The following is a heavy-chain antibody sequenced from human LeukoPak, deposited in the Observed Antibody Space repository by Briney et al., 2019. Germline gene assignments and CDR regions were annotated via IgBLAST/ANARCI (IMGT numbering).Heavy chain of an antibody. CDR1: GFTFSSYA. CDR2: ISGSGGST. Sequence: TGGSLRLSCAASGFTFSSYAMSWVRQAPGKGLEWVSAISGSGGSTYYADSVKGRFTISRDNSKDTLYLQMNSLRAEDTAVYYCATDYDILTGFRSPAGSHWGQGTLVTVSS. J-gene: IGHJ4*02. V-gene: IGHV3-23*01. D-gene: IGHD3-9*01. CDR3: ATDYDILTGFRSPAGSH.